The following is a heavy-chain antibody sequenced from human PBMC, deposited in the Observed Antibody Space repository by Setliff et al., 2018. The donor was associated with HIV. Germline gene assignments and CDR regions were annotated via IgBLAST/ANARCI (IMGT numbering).Heavy chain of an antibody. V-gene: IGHV1-2*06. J-gene: IGHJ5*01. D-gene: IGHD6-13*01. Sequence: ASVKVSCKASGYTFTGYYIHCLRQAPGQGLQWMGRINPKTGDTDYAQNFQGRVTLTTDTSINTAYMELHRLTSDDTAVYFCARGRVRAAAVTGLDWFDFRGQGSLVTVSS. CDR3: ARGRVRAAAVTGLDWFDF. CDR2: INPKTGDT. CDR1: GYTFTGYY.